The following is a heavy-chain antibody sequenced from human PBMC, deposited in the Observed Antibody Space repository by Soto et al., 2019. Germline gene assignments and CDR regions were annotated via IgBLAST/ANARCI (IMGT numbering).Heavy chain of an antibody. CDR3: TTFFEY. J-gene: IGHJ4*02. CDR2: IDGVGTGT. D-gene: IGHD3-3*02. CDR1: GFTFTNYW. Sequence: GGSLRLSCAASGFTFTNYWMHWVRQVPGKGLVWVSRIDGVGTGTSYSDSVRGRFTISRDNAENTLYLRMNSLRAEDTAVYYCTTFFEYWGQGTPVTVSS. V-gene: IGHV3-74*01.